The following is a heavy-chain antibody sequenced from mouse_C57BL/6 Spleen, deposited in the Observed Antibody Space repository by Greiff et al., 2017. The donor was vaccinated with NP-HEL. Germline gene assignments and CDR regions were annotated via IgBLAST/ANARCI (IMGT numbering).Heavy chain of an antibody. CDR2: IYPGSGNT. Sequence: VQLQQSGAELVRPGASVKLSCKASGYTFTDYYINWVKQRPGQGLEWIARIYPGSGNTYYNEKFKGKATLTAEKSSSTAYMQLSSLTSEDSALYFCAREGDGNYVGRYFDVWGTGTTVTVSS. CDR3: AREGDGNYVGRYFDV. J-gene: IGHJ1*03. CDR1: GYTFTDYY. D-gene: IGHD2-1*01. V-gene: IGHV1-76*01.